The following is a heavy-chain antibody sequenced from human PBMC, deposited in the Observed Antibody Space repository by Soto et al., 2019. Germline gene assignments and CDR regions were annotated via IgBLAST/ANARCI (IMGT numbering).Heavy chain of an antibody. CDR2: INSDGSST. J-gene: IGHJ4*02. D-gene: IGHD2-15*01. CDR1: GFTFSSYW. Sequence: EVQLVESGGGLVQPGGSLRLSCAASGFTFSSYWMHWVRQAPGKGLVWVSRINSDGSSTSYADSVKGRFTISRDNAKNTLYLQMNSLRAEDTAVYYCATLLDYGGNRPDYWGQGTLVTVSS. V-gene: IGHV3-74*01. CDR3: ATLLDYGGNRPDY.